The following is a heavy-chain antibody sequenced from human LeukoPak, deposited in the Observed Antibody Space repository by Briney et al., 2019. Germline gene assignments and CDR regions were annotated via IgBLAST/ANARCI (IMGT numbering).Heavy chain of an antibody. J-gene: IGHJ6*02. CDR3: ARGHYGLDV. CDR1: GFTFSDHY. CDR2: IYNSASNT. Sequence: GGSLRLSCAASGFTFSDHYMSWIRQTPGKGLEWVSYIYNSASNTYYADSVKGRFTISRDNAKNVLYLQMNNLRVEDTAVYYCARGHYGLDVWGQGTTVTVS. V-gene: IGHV3-11*01.